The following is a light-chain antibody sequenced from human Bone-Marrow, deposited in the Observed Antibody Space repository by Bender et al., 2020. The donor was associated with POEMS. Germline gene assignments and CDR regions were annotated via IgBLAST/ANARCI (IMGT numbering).Light chain of an antibody. CDR1: GSNIGGYP. J-gene: IGLJ3*02. CDR3: VAGDASRNGWV. Sequence: QSVLTQPPSVSGTPGQRVTISCSGSGSNIGGYPVNWYQQLPGTAPRLLIYTNNERPSGVPDRFSGYKSGTSASLAITGLQSDDEAIYFCVAGDASRNGWVFGGGTKLTVL. V-gene: IGLV1-44*01. CDR2: TNN.